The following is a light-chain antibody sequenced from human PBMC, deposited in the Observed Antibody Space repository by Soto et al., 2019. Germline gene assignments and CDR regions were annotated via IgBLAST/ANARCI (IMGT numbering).Light chain of an antibody. CDR2: EFS. V-gene: IGLV2-8*01. J-gene: IGLJ1*01. Sequence: QSALTQPPSASGSPGQSVTISCTGTSSDVGGYNYVSWYQQHPGKAPQLMIYEFSKRPSGVPDRFSGSKSGNTASLTVSGLQAEDEADYYCSSYAGSKVFGTGTKLTVL. CDR1: SSDVGGYNY. CDR3: SSYAGSKV.